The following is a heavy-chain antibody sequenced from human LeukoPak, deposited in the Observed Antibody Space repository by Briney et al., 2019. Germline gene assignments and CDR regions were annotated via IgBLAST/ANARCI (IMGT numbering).Heavy chain of an antibody. Sequence: PGGSLRLSCAASGFTFSSYNMNWVRQAPGKGLEWVSSISSSTANIFYADSVKGRIITSRDNAKSSLYLQVNSLRAEDTAVYYCARGRGATPPYYFDYWGQGSLVTVSS. D-gene: IGHD1-26*01. J-gene: IGHJ4*02. CDR3: ARGRGATPPYYFDY. CDR1: GFTFSSYN. CDR2: ISSSTANI. V-gene: IGHV3-21*01.